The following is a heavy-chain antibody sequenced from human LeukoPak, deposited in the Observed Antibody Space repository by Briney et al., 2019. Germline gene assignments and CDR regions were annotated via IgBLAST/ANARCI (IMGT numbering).Heavy chain of an antibody. Sequence: SVKVSCKASGGTFSSYAISWVRQAPGQGLEWMGGIIPIFGTANYAQKFQGRVTITADESTSTAYMELSSLRSEDTAVYYCARDCSSADIVVVPAALDAFDIWGQGTMVTVSS. V-gene: IGHV1-69*13. CDR1: GGTFSSYA. D-gene: IGHD2-2*01. CDR3: ARDCSSADIVVVPAALDAFDI. CDR2: IIPIFGTA. J-gene: IGHJ3*02.